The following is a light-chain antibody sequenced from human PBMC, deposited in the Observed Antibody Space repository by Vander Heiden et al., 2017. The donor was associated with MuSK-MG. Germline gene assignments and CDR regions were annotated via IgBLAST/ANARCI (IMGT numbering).Light chain of an antibody. CDR3: QSYDSSLRGV. CDR2: DNS. J-gene: IGLJ2*01. CDR1: SSNIGAGFD. Sequence: QSVLTQPPSVSGAPGQRVTISCTGSSSNIGAGFDVHWYQQLPGTAPNLLIYDNSNRPSGVPDRFSGSKSGTSASLAITGLQAEDEADYFCQSYDSSLRGVFGGGTKLTVL. V-gene: IGLV1-40*01.